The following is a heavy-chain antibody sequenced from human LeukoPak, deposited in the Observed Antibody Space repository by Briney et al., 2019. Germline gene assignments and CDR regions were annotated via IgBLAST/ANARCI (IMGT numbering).Heavy chain of an antibody. CDR2: INPNSGGT. CDR1: GYTFTGYY. D-gene: IGHD2-21*02. V-gene: IGHV1-2*06. J-gene: IGHJ4*02. Sequence: ASVKGSCKASGYTFTGYYMHWVRQAPGQGLEWMGRINPNSGGTNYAQKFQGRVTMTRDTSISTAYMELSRLRSDDTAVYYCARLAVTQRDFDYWGQGTLVTVSS. CDR3: ARLAVTQRDFDY.